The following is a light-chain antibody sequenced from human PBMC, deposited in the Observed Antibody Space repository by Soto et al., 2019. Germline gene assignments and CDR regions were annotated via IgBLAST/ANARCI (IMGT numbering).Light chain of an antibody. V-gene: IGKV3-20*01. CDR3: HQYGSSPLT. Sequence: EIVLTHSPGTLSLSPGERATLSCRASQSVSNRFLAWYQQKPGQAPRLLIYGASSRATGIPDRFSGSGSGTDFTLTITRLEPEDFAVYHCHQYGSSPLTFGGGTKVEIK. CDR2: GAS. J-gene: IGKJ4*01. CDR1: QSVSNRF.